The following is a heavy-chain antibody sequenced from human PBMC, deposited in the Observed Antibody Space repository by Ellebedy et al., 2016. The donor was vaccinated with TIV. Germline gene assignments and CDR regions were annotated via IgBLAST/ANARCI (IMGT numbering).Heavy chain of an antibody. D-gene: IGHD4-17*01. CDR2: INSDGSST. J-gene: IGHJ6*02. Sequence: GGSLRLSXAASGFTFSSYWMHWVRQAPGKGLVWVSRINSDGSSTSYADSVKGRFTISRDNAKNTLYLQMNSLRAEDTAVYYCARVAGGDYAGYYYGMDVWGQGTTVTVSS. CDR1: GFTFSSYW. V-gene: IGHV3-74*01. CDR3: ARVAGGDYAGYYYGMDV.